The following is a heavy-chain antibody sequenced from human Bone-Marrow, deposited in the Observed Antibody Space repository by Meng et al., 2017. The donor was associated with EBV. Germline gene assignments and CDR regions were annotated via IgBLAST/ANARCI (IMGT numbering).Heavy chain of an antibody. D-gene: IGHD3-10*01. CDR3: ASESGRGYTPDY. CDR1: GGTFSSDA. CDR2: LIPMLGAP. J-gene: IGHJ4*02. Sequence: VKRVQVGAEVKKPGSSVKVPCKPSGGTFSSDAISWVRQAPGQGLEWMGGLIPMLGAPNYAQKFQDRVTIIADKSTSIHYMELSSLRSDDTAVYYCASESGRGYTPDYWGRGTLVTVFS. V-gene: IGHV1-69*06.